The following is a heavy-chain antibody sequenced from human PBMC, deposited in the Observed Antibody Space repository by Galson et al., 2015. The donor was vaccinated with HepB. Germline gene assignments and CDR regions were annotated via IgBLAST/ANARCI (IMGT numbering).Heavy chain of an antibody. D-gene: IGHD6-13*01. Sequence: VRQAPGKGLEWVAVISYDGSNKYCVDSVKGRFTISRDNSKNTLYLQMNSLRAEDTAVYYCAKVSGRQAAGTNYYYYYMDVWGKGTTVTVSS. J-gene: IGHJ6*03. CDR2: ISYDGSNK. V-gene: IGHV3-30*18. CDR3: AKVSGRQAAGTNYYYYYMDV.